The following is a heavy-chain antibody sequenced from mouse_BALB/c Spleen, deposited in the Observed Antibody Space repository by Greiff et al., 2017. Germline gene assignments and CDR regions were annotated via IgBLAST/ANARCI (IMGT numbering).Heavy chain of an antibody. CDR2: IDPENGDT. CDR3: NAWTTGWDY. V-gene: IGHV14-4*02. Sequence: VQLQQSGAELVRSGASVKLSCTASGFNINDYYMHWVKQRPEQGLEWIGWIDPENGDTEYAPKFQGKATMTADTSSNTAYLQLSSLTSEDTAVYYCNAWTTGWDYWGQGTSVTVSS. CDR1: GFNINDYY. J-gene: IGHJ4*01.